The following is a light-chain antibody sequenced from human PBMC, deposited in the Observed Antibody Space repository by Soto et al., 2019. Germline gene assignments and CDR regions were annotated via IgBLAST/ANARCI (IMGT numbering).Light chain of an antibody. CDR1: QSFTSTS. CDR2: GAS. CDR3: QQYDSSPRT. Sequence: EIVLTQSPGTLSLSPGERATLSCRASQSFTSTSLAWYQQKPGQAPRLLISGASRRAAGIPDRFSGSGSGTDFTLTISRLESEDIAVYSCQQYDSSPRTFGQGTRVEIK. V-gene: IGKV3-20*01. J-gene: IGKJ1*01.